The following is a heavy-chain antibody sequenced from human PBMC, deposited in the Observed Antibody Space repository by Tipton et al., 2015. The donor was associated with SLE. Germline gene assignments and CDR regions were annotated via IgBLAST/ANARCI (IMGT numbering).Heavy chain of an antibody. CDR2: IYYSGST. CDR3: ARAQWDANIYFDY. CDR1: GGSFSGYY. D-gene: IGHD1-26*01. J-gene: IGHJ4*02. V-gene: IGHV4-59*01. Sequence: TLSLTCAVYGGSFSGYYWGWIRQPPGKGLEWIAYIYYSGSTNYNPSFKSRLTISVDTSNNQFSLRLSSATAADTAVYYCARAQWDANIYFDYWGQGTLVTVSS.